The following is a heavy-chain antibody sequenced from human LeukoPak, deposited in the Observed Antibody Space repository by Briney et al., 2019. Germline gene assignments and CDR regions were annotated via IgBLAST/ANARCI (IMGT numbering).Heavy chain of an antibody. CDR3: ARENRDCSSTSCYYYYCYGMDV. CDR1: GGSISSYY. V-gene: IGHV4-4*07. J-gene: IGHJ6*02. D-gene: IGHD2-2*01. CDR2: IYTSGST. Sequence: SETLSLTCTVSGGSISSYYWSWIRQPAGKGLEWIGRIYTSGSTNYNPSLKSRVTMSVDTSKNQFSLKLSSVTAADTAVYYCARENRDCSSTSCYYYYCYGMDVWGQGTTVTVSS.